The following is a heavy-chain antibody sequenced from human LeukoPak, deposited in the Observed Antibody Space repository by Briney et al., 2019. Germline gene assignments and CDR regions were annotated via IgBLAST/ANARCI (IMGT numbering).Heavy chain of an antibody. D-gene: IGHD3-22*01. CDR1: GGTFSSYA. Sequence: ASVKVSCKASGGTFSSYAISWVRQAPGQGLEWMGGVIPIFGTANYAQKFQGRVTITADESTSTACMELSSLRSEDTAVYYCARGPPDSSGYLALYWGQGTLVTVSS. V-gene: IGHV1-69*13. J-gene: IGHJ4*02. CDR3: ARGPPDSSGYLALY. CDR2: VIPIFGTA.